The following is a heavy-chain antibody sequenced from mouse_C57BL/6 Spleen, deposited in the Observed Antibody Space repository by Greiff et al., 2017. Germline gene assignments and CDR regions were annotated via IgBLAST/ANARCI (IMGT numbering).Heavy chain of an antibody. J-gene: IGHJ4*01. V-gene: IGHV1-69*01. CDR1: GYTFTSYW. CDR2: IDPSDSYT. D-gene: IGHD1-1*01. CDR3: ARGRTTVVAPYAMDY. Sequence: QVQLQQPGAELVMPGASVKLSCKASGYTFTSYWMHWVKQRPGQGLEWIGEIDPSDSYTNYNQKFKGKSTLTVDKSSSTAYMQLSSLTSEDSAVYYCARGRTTVVAPYAMDYWGQGTSVTVSS.